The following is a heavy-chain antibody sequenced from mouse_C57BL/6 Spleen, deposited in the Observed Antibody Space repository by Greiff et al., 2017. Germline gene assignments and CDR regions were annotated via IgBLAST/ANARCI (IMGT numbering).Heavy chain of an antibody. Sequence: VQLQQSVAELVRPGASVKLSCTASGFNIKNTYMHWVKQRPEQGLEWIGRIDPANGNTKYAPKFQGKATITADTSSNTAYLQLSSLTSEDTAIYYCAEGYYGSSYEGYFDVWGTGTTVTVSS. D-gene: IGHD1-1*01. CDR1: GFNIKNTY. J-gene: IGHJ1*03. CDR3: AEGYYGSSYEGYFDV. CDR2: IDPANGNT. V-gene: IGHV14-3*01.